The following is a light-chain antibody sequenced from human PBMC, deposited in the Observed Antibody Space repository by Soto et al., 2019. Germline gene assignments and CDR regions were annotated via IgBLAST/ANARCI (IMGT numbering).Light chain of an antibody. J-gene: IGLJ2*01. CDR2: DVS. Sequence: QSALTQPASVSGSPGQSITISCTGTSSDVGGYNYVSWYQQHPGKAPKLMIYDVSNRPSGVCNRFSGSKSGNTASLTISGLQAEDEADYYYSSYTSSSTLDVVFGGGTKLTVL. CDR1: SSDVGGYNY. V-gene: IGLV2-14*01. CDR3: SSYTSSSTLDVV.